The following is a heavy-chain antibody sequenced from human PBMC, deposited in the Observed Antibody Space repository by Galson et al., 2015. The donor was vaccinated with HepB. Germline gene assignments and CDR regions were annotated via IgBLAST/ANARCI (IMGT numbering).Heavy chain of an antibody. CDR1: GYTFTGYY. J-gene: IGHJ4*02. D-gene: IGHD2-21*02. CDR2: INPNSGGT. Sequence: SVKVSCKASGYTFTGYYMHWVRQAPGQGLEWMGRINPNSGGTNYAQKFQGRVTMTRDTSISTAYMELSRLRSDDTAVYYCARDSQGGGDCSRYHCWGQGTLVTVSS. V-gene: IGHV1-2*06. CDR3: ARDSQGGGDCSRYHC.